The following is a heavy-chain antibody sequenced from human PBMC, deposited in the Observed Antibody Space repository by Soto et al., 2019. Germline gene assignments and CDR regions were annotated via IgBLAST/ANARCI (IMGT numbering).Heavy chain of an antibody. CDR3: AKERKKLLAPRTVYFDY. D-gene: IGHD1-1*01. CDR1: GFTFSYG. CDR2: ISYDSSNK. J-gene: IGHJ4*02. V-gene: IGHV3-30*18. Sequence: PGGSLRLSCAASGFTFSYGIHWLRQAPGKGLEWVAYISYDSSNKFYGDSVKGRFTISRDNSKNTQYLQMNSLRAEDTAVYYCAKERKKLLAPRTVYFDYWGQGTLVTVSS.